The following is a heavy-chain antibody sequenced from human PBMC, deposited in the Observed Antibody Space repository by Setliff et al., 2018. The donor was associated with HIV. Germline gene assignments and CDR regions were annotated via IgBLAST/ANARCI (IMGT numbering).Heavy chain of an antibody. CDR3: ARLMPNWDYFDY. CDR2: IFHTGST. J-gene: IGHJ4*02. V-gene: IGHV4-4*02. Sequence: SETLSLTCAVSGASISSGNWWSWVRQSPGKGLEWIGGIFHTGSTNYNPSLKSRVTISVDTSKNHFSLNVSSLTAADTALYFCARLMPNWDYFDYWGQGTQVTVSS. CDR1: GASISSGNW. D-gene: IGHD2-2*01.